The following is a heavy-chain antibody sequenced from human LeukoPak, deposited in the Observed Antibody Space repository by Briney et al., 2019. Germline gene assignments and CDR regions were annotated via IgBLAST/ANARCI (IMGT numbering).Heavy chain of an antibody. J-gene: IGHJ5*02. CDR2: ISGSGSNT. CDR1: GFTFSSYA. Sequence: GGSLRLSCAASGFTFSSYAMSWVRQAPGKGLEWVSAISGSGSNTHYADSVKGRFTISRDNSKNTLYLQMNSLRAEDTAVYYCARRGGSYYYNWFDPWGQGTLVTVSS. CDR3: ARRGGSYYYNWFDP. D-gene: IGHD1-26*01. V-gene: IGHV3-23*01.